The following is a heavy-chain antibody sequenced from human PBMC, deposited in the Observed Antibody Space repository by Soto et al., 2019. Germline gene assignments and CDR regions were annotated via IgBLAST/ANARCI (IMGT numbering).Heavy chain of an antibody. CDR3: ARDRGRARAYYDGMDV. V-gene: IGHV4-59*01. CDR1: GGSISGYY. CDR2: IHYSGST. J-gene: IGHJ6*02. D-gene: IGHD3-10*01. Sequence: QVQLQESGPGLVKPSETLSLTCTVSGGSISGYYWSWIRQPPGKGLEWIGYIHYSGSTNYHPSPKRRITTAADTTQNQISLNLRSVTTADTAVYYCARDRGRARAYYDGMDVWGQGTTVIASS.